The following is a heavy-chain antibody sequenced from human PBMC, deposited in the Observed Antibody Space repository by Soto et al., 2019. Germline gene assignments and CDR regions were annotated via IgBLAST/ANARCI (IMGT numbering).Heavy chain of an antibody. J-gene: IGHJ4*02. CDR3: ARREDYYDSSGYYLPY. V-gene: IGHV3-33*01. Sequence: QVQLVESGGGVVQPGRSLRLSCAASGFTFSSYGMHWVRQAPGKGLEWVAVIWYDGSNKYYADSVKGRFTISRDNSKNTLYLQMNSLRAEDTAVYYCARREDYYDSSGYYLPYWGQVTLVTVSS. D-gene: IGHD3-22*01. CDR2: IWYDGSNK. CDR1: GFTFSSYG.